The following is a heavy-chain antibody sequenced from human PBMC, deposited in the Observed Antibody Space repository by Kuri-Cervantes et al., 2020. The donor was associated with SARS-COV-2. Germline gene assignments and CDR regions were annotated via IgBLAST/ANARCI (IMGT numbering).Heavy chain of an antibody. CDR2: INHSGST. V-gene: IGHV4-34*01. CDR1: GGSFSDYY. J-gene: IGHJ6*03. Sequence: SQTLSLTCAVYGGSFSDYYWSWVRQPPGKGLEWIGEINHSGSTNYNPSLKSRVTISVDTSKNQFSLKLSSVTAADTAVYYCARHQGVRWELPPYYYYYMDVWGKGTTVTVSS. CDR3: ARHQGVRWELPPYYYYYMDV. D-gene: IGHD1-26*01.